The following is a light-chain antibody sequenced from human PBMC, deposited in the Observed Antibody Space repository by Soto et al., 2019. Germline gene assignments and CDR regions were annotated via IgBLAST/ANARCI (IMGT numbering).Light chain of an antibody. Sequence: QSVLTQPPSASGSPGQSVTLSCTGTSSDVGGYNYVSWYQQYPGRAPKLMIYEVTKRPSGVPDRFSGSKSGDTASLTVSGLQAEDGADYYCSSYAASNNFYFVFGGGTQLTVL. CDR1: SSDVGGYNY. CDR2: EVT. CDR3: SSYAASNNFYFV. J-gene: IGLJ3*02. V-gene: IGLV2-8*01.